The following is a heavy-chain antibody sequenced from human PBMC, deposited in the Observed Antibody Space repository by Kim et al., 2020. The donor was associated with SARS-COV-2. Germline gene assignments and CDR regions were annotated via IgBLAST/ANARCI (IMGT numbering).Heavy chain of an antibody. CDR2: IIPIFATA. D-gene: IGHD1-20*01. J-gene: IGHJ5*02. CDR3: ARDRGGREPDTITGTAGSWFDP. CDR1: GGTFSSYA. V-gene: IGHV1-69*13. Sequence: SVKVSCKASGGTFSSYAISWVRQAPGQGLEWMGGIIPIFATANYAQKFQGRVTITADESTSTAYMELSSLRSEDTAVYYCARDRGGREPDTITGTAGSWFDPWGQGTLVTVSS.